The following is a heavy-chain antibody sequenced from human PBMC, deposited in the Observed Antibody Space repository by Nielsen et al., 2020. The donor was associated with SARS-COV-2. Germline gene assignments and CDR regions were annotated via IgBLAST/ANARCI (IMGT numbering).Heavy chain of an antibody. J-gene: IGHJ4*02. CDR3: AKGPYGYWDY. D-gene: IGHD5-18*01. CDR1: GFTFSSYA. CDR2: ISGSGGST. Sequence: GESLKISCAASGFTFSSYAMSWVRQAPGKGLEWVSAISGSGGSTYYADSVKGRFTTSRDNSKNTLYLQMNSLRAEDTAVYYCAKGPYGYWDYWGQGTLVTVSS. V-gene: IGHV3-23*01.